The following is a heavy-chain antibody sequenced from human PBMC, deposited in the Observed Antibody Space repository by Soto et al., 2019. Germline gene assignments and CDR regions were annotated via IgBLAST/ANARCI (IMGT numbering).Heavy chain of an antibody. CDR2: IYTSGST. CDR3: ARDSGGSSWMSWFDP. CDR1: GGSISSYY. J-gene: IGHJ5*02. V-gene: IGHV4-4*07. D-gene: IGHD6-13*01. Sequence: SETLSLTCTVSGGSISSYYWSWIRQPAGKGLEWIGRIYTSGSTNYNPYLKSRVTMSVDTSKNQFSLRLSSVTAADTAVYYCARDSGGSSWMSWFDPWGQGTLVTVSS.